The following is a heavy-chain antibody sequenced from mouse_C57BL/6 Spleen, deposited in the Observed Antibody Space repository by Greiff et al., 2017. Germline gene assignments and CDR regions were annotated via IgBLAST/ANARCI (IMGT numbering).Heavy chain of an antibody. CDR1: GFTFSNYW. V-gene: IGHV6-3*01. CDR3: TGETWFAY. J-gene: IGHJ3*01. CDR2: IRLKSDNYAT. Sequence: EVKLMESGGGLVQPGGSMKLSCVASGFTFSNYWMNWVRQSPEKGLEWVAQIRLKSDNYATHYAESVKGMFTISRDDSKSSVYLQMNNLRAEDTGIYYCTGETWFAYWGQGTLVTVSA.